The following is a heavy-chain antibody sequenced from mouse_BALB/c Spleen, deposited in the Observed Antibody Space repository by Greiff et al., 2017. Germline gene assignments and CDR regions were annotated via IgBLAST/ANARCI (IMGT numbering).Heavy chain of an antibody. J-gene: IGHJ3*01. D-gene: IGHD1-1*01. CDR1: GFNIKDYY. CDR3: ARDSYYYGSRYGGTWFAY. V-gene: IGHV14-1*02. Sequence: VQLQQSGAELVRPGALVKLSCKASGFNIKDYYMHWVKQRPEQGLEWIGWIDPENGNTIYDPKFQGKASITADTSSNTAYLQLSSLTSEDTAVYYCARDSYYYGSRYGGTWFAYWGQGTLVTVSA. CDR2: IDPENGNT.